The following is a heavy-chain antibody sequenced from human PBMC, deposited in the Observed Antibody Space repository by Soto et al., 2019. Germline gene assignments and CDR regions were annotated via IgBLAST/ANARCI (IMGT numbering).Heavy chain of an antibody. J-gene: IGHJ6*02. V-gene: IGHV5-51*01. Sequence: WESLKISCKGSGYSFTSYWIGWVRQMPGKGLEWMGIIYPGDSDTRYSPSFQGQVTISADKSISTAHLQWSSLKASDTAMYYCASPSIAVADDYYYYGMDVWGQGTTVTVSS. D-gene: IGHD6-19*01. CDR3: ASPSIAVADDYYYYGMDV. CDR1: GYSFTSYW. CDR2: IYPGDSDT.